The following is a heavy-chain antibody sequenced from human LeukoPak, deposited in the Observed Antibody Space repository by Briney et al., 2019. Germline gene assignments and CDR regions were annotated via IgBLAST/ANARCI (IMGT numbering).Heavy chain of an antibody. CDR1: GGTFNKNV. J-gene: IGHJ6*02. Sequence: ASVKVSCKVSGGTFNKNVISWVRQAPGQGLEWLGRILPIVGVTHHAQKFQGRVTITADFSTTTAYMELSSLRSDDTAVYYCARVQAVGVPVAIDAYYDYGMDVWGQGTTVTVSS. V-gene: IGHV1-69*04. CDR2: ILPIVGVT. CDR3: ARVQAVGVPVAIDAYYDYGMDV. D-gene: IGHD2-2*02.